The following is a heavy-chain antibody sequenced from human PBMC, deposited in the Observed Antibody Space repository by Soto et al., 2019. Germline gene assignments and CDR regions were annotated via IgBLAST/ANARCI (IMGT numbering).Heavy chain of an antibody. D-gene: IGHD1-1*01. Sequence: PGGSLRLSCAASGFTFSSYWMSWVRQAPGKGLEWVANIKQDGSEKYYVDSVKGRFTISRDNAKNSLYLQMNSLRAEGTAVYYCAREGWNGMYYFDYWGQGTLVTVSS. J-gene: IGHJ4*02. CDR2: IKQDGSEK. V-gene: IGHV3-7*01. CDR1: GFTFSSYW. CDR3: AREGWNGMYYFDY.